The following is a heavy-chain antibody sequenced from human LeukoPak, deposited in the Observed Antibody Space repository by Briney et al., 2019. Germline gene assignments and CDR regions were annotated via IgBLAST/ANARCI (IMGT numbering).Heavy chain of an antibody. D-gene: IGHD2-21*02. J-gene: IGHJ4*02. CDR2: IYYSGST. CDR1: GGSISSYY. CDR3: ARTPYCGGDCYGYFDY. Sequence: SETLSLTCTVSGGSISSYYWSWIRQPPGKGLEWVGYIYYSGSTNYNPSLKSRVTISVDTSKNQFSLKLSSVTAADTAVYYCARTPYCGGDCYGYFDYWGQGTLVTVSS. V-gene: IGHV4-59*01.